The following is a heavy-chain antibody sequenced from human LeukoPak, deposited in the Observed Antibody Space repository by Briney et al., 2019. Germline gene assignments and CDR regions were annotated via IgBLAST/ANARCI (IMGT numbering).Heavy chain of an antibody. CDR2: IIPILGTA. D-gene: IGHD5-24*01. Sequence: SVKVSCKASGGTFSSYAISWVRQAPGQGLEWMGRIIPILGTANYAQKFQGRVTITADKSTSTAYMELSSLRSEDTAVYYCARDGYNYFSGMDVWGQGTTVTVSS. V-gene: IGHV1-69*04. CDR3: ARDGYNYFSGMDV. CDR1: GGTFSSYA. J-gene: IGHJ6*02.